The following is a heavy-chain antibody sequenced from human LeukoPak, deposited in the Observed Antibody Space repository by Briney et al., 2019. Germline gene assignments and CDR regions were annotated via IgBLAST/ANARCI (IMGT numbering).Heavy chain of an antibody. CDR2: IYSGGST. J-gene: IGHJ4*02. CDR1: GFTVSSNY. V-gene: IGHV3-53*01. Sequence: SGGSLRLSCAASGFTVSSNYMSWVRQAPGKGLEWVSVIYSGGSTYYADSVKGRFTISRDNAKNTVFLQMNSLRAEDTAVYYCATDPGDWGRGTLVTVSS. D-gene: IGHD3-10*01. CDR3: ATDPGD.